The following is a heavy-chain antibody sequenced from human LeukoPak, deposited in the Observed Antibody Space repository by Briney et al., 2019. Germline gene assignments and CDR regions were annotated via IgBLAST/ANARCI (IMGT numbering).Heavy chain of an antibody. CDR1: GGSISSSSYY. CDR2: INYSGST. D-gene: IGHD6-13*01. V-gene: IGHV4-39*01. J-gene: IGHJ4*02. CDR3: GRTLPRRTTAAAAHLDS. Sequence: PSETLSLTCTVSGGSISSSSYYWGWIRQPPGKGLEWIGSINYSGSTFYNPSLRSRVTISVDTSKNQFSLMLTSVTAADTAVYYCGRTLPRRTTAAAAHLDSWGQGTLVTVSS.